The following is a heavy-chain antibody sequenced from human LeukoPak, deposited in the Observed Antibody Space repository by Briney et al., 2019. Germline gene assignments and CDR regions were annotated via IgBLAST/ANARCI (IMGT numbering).Heavy chain of an antibody. V-gene: IGHV4-61*02. CDR2: IYTSGST. D-gene: IGHD6-19*01. Sequence: SQTLSLTCTVSGGSISSGSYYWSWIRQPAGKGLEWIGRIYTSGSTNYNPSLKSRVTISVDTSKNQFSLKLSSVTAADTAVYYCALLDRSGWYCIDNWGQGALVTVSS. CDR1: GGSISSGSYY. CDR3: ALLDRSGWYCIDN. J-gene: IGHJ4*02.